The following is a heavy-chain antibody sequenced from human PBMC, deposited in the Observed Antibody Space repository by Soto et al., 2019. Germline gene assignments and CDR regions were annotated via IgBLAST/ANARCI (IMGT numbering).Heavy chain of an antibody. D-gene: IGHD3-10*01. CDR2: ISTGSSFI. CDR1: GFSFSDYD. Sequence: EVPVVESGGGLVQPGGSLRLSCAASGFSFSDYDMNWVRQAPGKGLEFVSYISTGSSFIYYADSVKGRFTISRDSAKSSLYLQMNSLRDEDTAVYYCARDRTYGPDYWGQGTLVTVSS. V-gene: IGHV3-48*02. J-gene: IGHJ4*02. CDR3: ARDRTYGPDY.